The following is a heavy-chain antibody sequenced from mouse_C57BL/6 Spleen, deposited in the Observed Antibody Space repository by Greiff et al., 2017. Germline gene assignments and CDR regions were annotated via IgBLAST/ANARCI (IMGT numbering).Heavy chain of an antibody. CDR2: IYPRSGNT. Sequence: VQLQQSGAELARPGASVKLSCKASGYTFTSYGISWVKQRTGQGLEWIGEIYPRSGNTYYNEKFKGKATLTADKSSSTAYMELRSLTSEDSAVDFCARLYYYGPMDYWGQGTSVTVSS. V-gene: IGHV1-81*01. CDR1: GYTFTSYG. J-gene: IGHJ4*01. D-gene: IGHD1-1*01. CDR3: ARLYYYGPMDY.